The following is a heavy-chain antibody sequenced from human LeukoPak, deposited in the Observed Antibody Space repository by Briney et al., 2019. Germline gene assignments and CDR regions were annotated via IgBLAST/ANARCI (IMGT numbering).Heavy chain of an antibody. V-gene: IGHV4-34*01. CDR1: GFPFNVQT. Sequence: GSLRLSCAASGFPFNVQTMSWARQPPGKEMEWIGHIYHSGTFYFNPSLTSRVTVSVDTSKNQFSLSLTAVTASDTALYYCTRRPNDVCDAGGCYRNYFDPWGQGILVTVSS. CDR2: IYHSGTF. D-gene: IGHD2-21*02. J-gene: IGHJ5*02. CDR3: TRRPNDVCDAGGCYRNYFDP.